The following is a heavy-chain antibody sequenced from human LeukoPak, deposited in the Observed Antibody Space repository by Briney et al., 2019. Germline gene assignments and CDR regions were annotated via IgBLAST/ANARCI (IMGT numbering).Heavy chain of an antibody. CDR2: ISSSSSYI. V-gene: IGHV3-21*04. CDR3: AKSRSGSYWNYFDY. CDR1: GFTFSSYS. Sequence: GGSLRLSCAASGFTFSSYSMNWVRQAPGKGLEWVSSISSSSSYIYYADSVKGRFTISRDNSKNTLYLQMNSLRAEDTAVYYCAKSRSGSYWNYFDYWGQGTLVTVSS. J-gene: IGHJ4*02. D-gene: IGHD1-26*01.